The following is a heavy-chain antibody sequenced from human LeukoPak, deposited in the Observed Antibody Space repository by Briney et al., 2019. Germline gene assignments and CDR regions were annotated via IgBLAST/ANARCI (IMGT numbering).Heavy chain of an antibody. CDR2: ISSSSSYI. CDR3: AREVRDSSSWAYWFDP. D-gene: IGHD6-13*01. J-gene: IGHJ5*02. V-gene: IGHV3-21*01. Sequence: GGSLRLSCAASGFTFSSYSMNWVRQAPGKGLEWASSISSSSSYIYYADSVKGRFTISRDNAKNSLYLQMNSLRAEDTAVYYCAREVRDSSSWAYWFDPWGQGTLVTVSS. CDR1: GFTFSSYS.